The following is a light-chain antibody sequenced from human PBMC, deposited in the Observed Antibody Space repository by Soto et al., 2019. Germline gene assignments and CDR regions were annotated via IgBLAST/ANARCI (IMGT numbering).Light chain of an antibody. V-gene: IGLV2-14*01. CDR3: GSYTTSSTLV. CDR2: EVT. J-gene: IGLJ3*02. Sequence: QSALTQPASVSGSPGQSITISCTGTSSDVGGYNYVSWYQQHPGKAPKLMIYEVTNRPSGVSDRFSGSKSGNTASLTISGLHAEDEADYYCGSYTTSSTLVFGGRTKLTVL. CDR1: SSDVGGYNY.